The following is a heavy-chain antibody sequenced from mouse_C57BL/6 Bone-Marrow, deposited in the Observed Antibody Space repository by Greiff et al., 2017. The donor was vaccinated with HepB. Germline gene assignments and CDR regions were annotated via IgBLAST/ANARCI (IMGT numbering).Heavy chain of an antibody. D-gene: IGHD2-4*01. CDR1: GYTFTSYG. CDR3: AHIYYDYYYYAMDY. V-gene: IGHV1-81*01. J-gene: IGHJ4*01. Sequence: QVQLKQSGAELARPGASVKLSCKASGYTFTSYGISWVKRRTGQGLEWIGEIYPRSGNTYYNEKFKGKATLAADKSSSTAYMELRSLTSEDSAVYFCAHIYYDYYYYAMDYWGQGTSVTVSS. CDR2: IYPRSGNT.